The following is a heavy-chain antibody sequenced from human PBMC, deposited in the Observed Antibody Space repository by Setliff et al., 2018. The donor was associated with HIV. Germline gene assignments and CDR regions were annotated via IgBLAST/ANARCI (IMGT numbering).Heavy chain of an antibody. V-gene: IGHV4-38-2*02. J-gene: IGHJ6*03. CDR1: GDSVTTPYY. D-gene: IGHD4-17*01. CDR3: ARHSPVTTEDYMDV. CDR2: IYHSGAT. Sequence: PETLSLTCTLPGDSVTTPYYWGWIRQPPGKGLEWVGSIYHSGATYFTPSLKSRVTLPVDTSKHQFFLRLTSVSAADTGLYFCARHSPVTTEDYMDVWGKGTTVTVSS.